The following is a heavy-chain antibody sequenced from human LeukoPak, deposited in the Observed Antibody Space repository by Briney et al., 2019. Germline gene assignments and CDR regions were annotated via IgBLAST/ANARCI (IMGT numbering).Heavy chain of an antibody. D-gene: IGHD6-6*01. V-gene: IGHV1-46*01. CDR1: VYTFTSYY. Sequence: ASVKVFCKASVYTFTSYYMHWVRHAPGQGLEWMGIINPSGGSTSYTQKFQGRVTMTSDTSTSTVYMELSSLRSEDTAVYYCARDGPRIAALGEDFDYWSQGTLVTVSS. J-gene: IGHJ4*02. CDR3: ARDGPRIAALGEDFDY. CDR2: INPSGGST.